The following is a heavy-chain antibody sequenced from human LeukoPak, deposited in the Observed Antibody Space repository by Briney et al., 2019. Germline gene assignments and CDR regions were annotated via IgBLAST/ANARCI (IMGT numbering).Heavy chain of an antibody. D-gene: IGHD5-24*01. Sequence: PSQTLSLTCAVSGGSISSGTYSWSWIRQPPGKGLEWIGYIYYSGTTYYNPSLKSRVTISVDTSKNQFSLKLSSLTAADTAVYYCARPGVRDGYNWGRRRDRYFDLWGRGTLVTVSS. CDR1: GGSISSGTYS. CDR2: IYYSGTT. CDR3: ARPGVRDGYNWGRRRDRYFDL. V-gene: IGHV4-30-4*07. J-gene: IGHJ2*01.